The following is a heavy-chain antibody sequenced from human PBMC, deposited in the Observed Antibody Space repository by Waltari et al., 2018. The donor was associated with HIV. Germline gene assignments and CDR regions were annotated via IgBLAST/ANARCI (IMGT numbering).Heavy chain of an antibody. D-gene: IGHD2-21*02. CDR1: GFTFTHAW. CDR3: TTGDIVVVTDY. V-gene: IGHV3-15*01. Sequence: EVQLVESGGGLVKPGGSRRLSCAASGFTFTHAWMSWVRQAPGKGLEWVGRVKSETDGGTTDYAAPVKGRFTISRDDSKNTLYLQMNSLKTEDTAVYYCTTGDIVVVTDYWGQGTLVTVSS. J-gene: IGHJ4*02. CDR2: VKSETDGGTT.